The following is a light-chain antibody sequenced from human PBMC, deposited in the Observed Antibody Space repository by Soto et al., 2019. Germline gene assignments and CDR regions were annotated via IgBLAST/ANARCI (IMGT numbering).Light chain of an antibody. CDR1: NIGSKS. J-gene: IGLJ1*01. Sequence: SYELTQSPSVSVAPGQTATITCGGNNIGSKSVNWYQHKAGQAPVLVMSYDSDRPSGIPERFSGSNSGNTATLTLSRVESGDEADYYCQVWDTSSDHLVFGSGTKLTVL. CDR3: QVWDTSSDHLV. V-gene: IGLV3-21*01. CDR2: YDS.